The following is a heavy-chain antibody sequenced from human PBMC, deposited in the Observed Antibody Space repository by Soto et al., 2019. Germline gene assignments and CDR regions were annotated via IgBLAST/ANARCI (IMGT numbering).Heavy chain of an antibody. CDR3: ARVNTTLVDHFDC. J-gene: IGHJ4*02. CDR1: GFSVSATS. V-gene: IGHV3-53*01. Sequence: LRLSCVVSGFSVSATSIFWVRQATGKGLEWVSLMHRGGTTDNADSVKGRFTTSRDKSKNTLYLHMNGLRVEDTAVYYCARVNTTLVDHFDCWGQGTLVTVSS. D-gene: IGHD5-18*01. CDR2: MHRGGTT.